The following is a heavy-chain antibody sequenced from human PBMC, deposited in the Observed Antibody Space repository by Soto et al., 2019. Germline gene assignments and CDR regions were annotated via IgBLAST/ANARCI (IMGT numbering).Heavy chain of an antibody. V-gene: IGHV1-46*01. D-gene: IGHD2-15*01. CDR1: GYTFTSCY. J-gene: IGHJ3*01. CDR3: AICSGGSCYSESAIDV. Sequence: ASVKVSCKASGYTFTSCYMHWVRQSPGQGLEWMGTINPSGGSTSYAQKFQGRFTMTRNTSTSTVYMELTSPRSYATAVNYCAICSGGSCYSESAIDVWGQGTMVTVSS. CDR2: INPSGGST.